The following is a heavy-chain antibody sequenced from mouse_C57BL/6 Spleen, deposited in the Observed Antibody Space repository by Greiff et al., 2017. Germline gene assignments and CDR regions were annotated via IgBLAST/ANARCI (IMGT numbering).Heavy chain of an antibody. J-gene: IGHJ3*01. CDR3: ASAYYSNYAWFAY. Sequence: VQLQQSGPELVKPGASVKISCKASGYSFTDYNMNWVKQSNGKSLEWIGVINPNYGTTSYNQKFKGKATLTVDKSSSTAYMQLTSLTSEDSAVYYCASAYYSNYAWFAYWGQGTLVTVSA. D-gene: IGHD2-5*01. V-gene: IGHV1-39*01. CDR2: INPNYGTT. CDR1: GYSFTDYN.